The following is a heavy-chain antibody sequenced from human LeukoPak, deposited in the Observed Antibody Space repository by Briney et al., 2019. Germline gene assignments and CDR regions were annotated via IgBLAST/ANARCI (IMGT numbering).Heavy chain of an antibody. D-gene: IGHD3-9*01. CDR3: ARGLRYFDWSGTY. V-gene: IGHV1-8*01. CDR2: MNPNSGNT. Sequence: GASVKVSCKASGYTFTSYDINWLRQATGQGLEWMGWMNPNSGNTGYAQKFQGRVTMTRNTSISTAYMELSSLRSEDTAVYYCARGLRYFDWSGTYWGQGTLVTVSS. J-gene: IGHJ4*02. CDR1: GYTFTSYD.